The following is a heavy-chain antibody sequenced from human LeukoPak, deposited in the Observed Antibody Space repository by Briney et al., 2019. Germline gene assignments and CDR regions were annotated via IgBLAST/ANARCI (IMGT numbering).Heavy chain of an antibody. Sequence: GGSLRLSCAASGFTFRSYRMNWVRQAPGKGQEWVSLISSNSSHTYNADSVKGRFTISRDNAKNSLYLEMNSLRVEDTAVYYCARTRDGYNFGPFDCWGQGTLVTVSS. CDR1: GFTFRSYR. J-gene: IGHJ4*02. V-gene: IGHV3-21*01. CDR2: ISSNSSHT. CDR3: ARTRDGYNFGPFDC. D-gene: IGHD5-24*01.